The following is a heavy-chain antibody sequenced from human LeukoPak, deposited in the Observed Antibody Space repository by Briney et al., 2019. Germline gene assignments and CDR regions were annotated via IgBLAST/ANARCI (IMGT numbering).Heavy chain of an antibody. CDR1: GFTFSDSA. V-gene: IGHV3-73*01. D-gene: IGHD1-26*01. Sequence: GGSLRLSCAGSGFTFSDSAIHWVRQASGKGLKWIGLMDTKAQNYATAFAASVRGRFTISRDDSSNTAYLRMDSLKTEDTALYYCTRDSGTYNWLDPWGQGALVTVSS. J-gene: IGHJ5*02. CDR3: TRDSGTYNWLDP. CDR2: MDTKAQNYAT.